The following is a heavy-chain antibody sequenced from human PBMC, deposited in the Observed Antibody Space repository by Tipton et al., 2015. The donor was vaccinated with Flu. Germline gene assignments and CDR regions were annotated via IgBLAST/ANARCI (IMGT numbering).Heavy chain of an antibody. CDR2: ISSSSSYI. CDR1: GFTFSSYS. Sequence: SLRLSCAASGFTFSSYSMNWVRQAPGKGLEWVSSISSSSSYIYYADSVKGRFTISRDNAKNSLYLQMNSLRAEDTAVYYCARDLGYSGYGPWDYWGQGTLVTVSS. J-gene: IGHJ4*02. V-gene: IGHV3-21*01. D-gene: IGHD5-12*01. CDR3: ARDLGYSGYGPWDY.